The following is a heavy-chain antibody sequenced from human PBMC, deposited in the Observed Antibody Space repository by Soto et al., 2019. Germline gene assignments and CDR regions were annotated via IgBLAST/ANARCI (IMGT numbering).Heavy chain of an antibody. J-gene: IGHJ5*02. CDR2: IIPVFQTA. CDR1: GGLFSSYP. D-gene: IGHD4-17*01. V-gene: IGHV1-69*01. Sequence: QEQLVQSGAEVKKPGSSVKVSCKASGGLFSSYPISWVRQVPGQGLEWMGGIIPVFQTAYYTQRFQGRVTITADESTNTAYGELSSLRSEDTDIYYCARAPYEDYVMPDPNYSDTWGQGTRVTVCS. CDR3: ARAPYEDYVMPDPNYSDT.